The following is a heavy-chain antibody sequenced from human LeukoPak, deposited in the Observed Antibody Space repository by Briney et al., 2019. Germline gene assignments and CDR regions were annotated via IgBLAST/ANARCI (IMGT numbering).Heavy chain of an antibody. V-gene: IGHV3-21*01. CDR2: ISGSSSDI. J-gene: IGHJ4*02. CDR1: EFTFSSYS. CDR3: ARRGYHDYSGFDY. D-gene: IGHD1-26*01. Sequence: GGSLRLSCAGSEFTFSSYSMNWVRQAPGKGLEWVSSISGSSSDIYYADSVKGRFTISGDNAKNSLYLQMKSLRAEDTAVYYCARRGYHDYSGFDYWGQGTLVTVSS.